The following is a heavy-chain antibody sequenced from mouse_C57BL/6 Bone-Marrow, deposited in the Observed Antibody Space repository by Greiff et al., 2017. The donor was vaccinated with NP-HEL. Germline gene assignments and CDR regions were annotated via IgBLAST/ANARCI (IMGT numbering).Heavy chain of an antibody. V-gene: IGHV5-6*01. D-gene: IGHD2-3*01. CDR1: GFTFSSYG. Sequence: DVQLVESGGDLVKPGGSLKLSCAASGFTFSSYGMSWVRQTPDKRLEWVATISSGGSYTYYPDSVKGRFTISRDNAKNTLYLQMSSLKSEDTAMYYCAMVGYYAAWFAYWGQGTLVTVSA. J-gene: IGHJ3*01. CDR2: ISSGGSYT. CDR3: AMVGYYAAWFAY.